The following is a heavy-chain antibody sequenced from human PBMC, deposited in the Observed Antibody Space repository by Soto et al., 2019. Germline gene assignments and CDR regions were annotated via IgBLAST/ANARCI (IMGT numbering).Heavy chain of an antibody. CDR2: INPNNGGT. J-gene: IGHJ4*02. CDR3: AIAIPSSGWSPFDY. Sequence: ALVKVSCKAFGYSFTDYYIHWVRQAPGQGLEWLGWINPNNGGTDYAQKFRDWVTITRDTSISTAYMELKRLRSDDTAVYYCAIAIPSSGWSPFDYWGQGTLVTVSS. D-gene: IGHD6-13*01. CDR1: GYSFTDYY. V-gene: IGHV1-2*04.